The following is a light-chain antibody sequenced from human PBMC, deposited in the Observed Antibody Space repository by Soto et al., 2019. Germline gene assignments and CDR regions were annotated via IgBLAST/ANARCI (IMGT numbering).Light chain of an antibody. Sequence: EIVLTQSPGSLSLSPGERATLSCRASQSVNFYLAWYQQKPGQAPRLLISDASSRATDVPDRFSGSGSGTDFSLTISRLEPEDFAVYYCQQYGRSTGTFGQGTKVDIK. CDR1: QSVNFY. CDR2: DAS. V-gene: IGKV3-20*01. J-gene: IGKJ1*01. CDR3: QQYGRSTGT.